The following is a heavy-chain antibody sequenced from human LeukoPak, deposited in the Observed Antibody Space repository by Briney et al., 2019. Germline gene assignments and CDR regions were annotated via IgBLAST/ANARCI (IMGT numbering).Heavy chain of an antibody. V-gene: IGHV4-4*02. CDR3: AGQRRAVVTRPDDY. Sequence: PSGTLSLTCAVSGGSIDSSNLWSWVRQPPGKGLEWIGEVYHSGTTNYNPSLKSRVTISVDKSKNQFSLKLSSVTAADTAVYYCAGQRRAVVTRPDDYWGQGTLVTVSS. CDR2: VYHSGTT. CDR1: GGSIDSSNL. D-gene: IGHD4-23*01. J-gene: IGHJ4*02.